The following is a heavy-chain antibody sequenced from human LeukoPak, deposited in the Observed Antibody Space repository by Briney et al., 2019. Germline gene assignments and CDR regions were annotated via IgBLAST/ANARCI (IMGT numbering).Heavy chain of an antibody. D-gene: IGHD3-3*01. J-gene: IGHJ4*02. CDR3: ANQYYDFWSGYYTGNTPY. V-gene: IGHV3-23*01. CDR1: GFTFSSYG. Sequence: PGGSLRLSCAASGFTFSSYGMSWVRQAPGKGPEWVSTISGGGINTHYADSVKGRFIISRDNSKNTLYLQMNSLRAEDTAVYYCANQYYDFWSGYYTGNTPYWGQGTLVTVSS. CDR2: ISGGGINT.